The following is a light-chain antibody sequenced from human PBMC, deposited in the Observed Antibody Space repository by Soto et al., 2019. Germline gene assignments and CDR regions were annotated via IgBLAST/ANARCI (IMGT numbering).Light chain of an antibody. Sequence: EIVMTQSPATLSVSPGERSTLSFRASQSLSSYLAWSQQNPGQATRLLLFDASNRANGIPATFSGSGSGTDFTLPISSLEPEDFAVYYCQQRSNWHPFTFGQGTRLEIK. V-gene: IGKV3-11*01. CDR1: QSLSSY. CDR2: DAS. J-gene: IGKJ5*01. CDR3: QQRSNWHPFT.